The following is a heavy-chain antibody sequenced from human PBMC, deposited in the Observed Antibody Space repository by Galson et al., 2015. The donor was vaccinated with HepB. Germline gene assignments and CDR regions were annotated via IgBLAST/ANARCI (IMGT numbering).Heavy chain of an antibody. J-gene: IGHJ6*02. Sequence: SLRLSCAASGFTFSSYAMTWVRQAPAKGLEWVSTISGSGTTTYYADSMKGRFTMSRDNSKNTVYLQMNSLRVEDTALYYYAKGWEAAAGTNGMDVWGQGTTVTVFS. CDR3: AKGWEAAAGTNGMDV. CDR2: ISGSGTTT. D-gene: IGHD6-13*01. V-gene: IGHV3-23*01. CDR1: GFTFSSYA.